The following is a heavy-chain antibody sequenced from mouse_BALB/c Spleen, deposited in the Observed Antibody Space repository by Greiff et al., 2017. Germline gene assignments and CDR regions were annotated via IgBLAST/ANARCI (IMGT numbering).Heavy chain of an antibody. CDR1: GYSFTGYF. CDR3: ARWGYDYPWFAY. CDR2: INPYNGDT. J-gene: IGHJ3*01. D-gene: IGHD2-4*01. V-gene: IGHV1-20*02. Sequence: VQLQQSGPELVKPGASVKISCKASGYSFTGYFMNWVMQSHGKSLEWIGRINPYNGDTFYNQKFKGKATLTVDKSSSTAHMELRSLASEDSAVYYCARWGYDYPWFAYWGQGTLVTVSA.